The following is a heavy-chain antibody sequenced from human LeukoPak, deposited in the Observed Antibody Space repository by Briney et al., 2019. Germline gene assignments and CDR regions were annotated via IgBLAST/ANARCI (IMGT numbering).Heavy chain of an antibody. V-gene: IGHV4-4*07. CDR3: ASLSSGAAFDV. J-gene: IGHJ3*01. CDR2: LHATESA. CDR1: GAYINNYY. Sequence: SETLSLTCTVSGAYINNYYWTWIRQPAAQGLEWIGRLHATESAIYNPSLKGRGTMSLDTSKAQLSLTLTSVTAADSAVYYCASLSSGAAFDVRGQGTVVTVSS. D-gene: IGHD3-22*01.